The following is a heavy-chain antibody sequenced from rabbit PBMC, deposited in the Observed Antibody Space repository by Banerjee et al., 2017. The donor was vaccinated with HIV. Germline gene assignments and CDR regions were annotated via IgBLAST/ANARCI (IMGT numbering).Heavy chain of an antibody. V-gene: IGHV1S47*01. CDR1: GFDFSSNA. CDR2: IYNGSGST. J-gene: IGHJ4*01. CDR3: VRAGVYAGSSSYTGFDFNL. D-gene: IGHD8-1*01. Sequence: QEQLVESGGGLVQPEGSLTLTCKASGFDFSSNAMCWVRQAPGKGPEWIACIYNGSGSTWYASWVNGRFTISRSTSLNTVDLQMTSLTAADTATYFCVRAGVYAGSSSYTGFDFNLWGQGTLVTVS.